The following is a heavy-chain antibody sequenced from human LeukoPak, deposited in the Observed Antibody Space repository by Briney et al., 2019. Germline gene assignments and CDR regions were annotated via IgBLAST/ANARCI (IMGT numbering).Heavy chain of an antibody. Sequence: PSETLSLTCTVSGGSINSSNYDWGWIRQPPGKGLEWIGSIYYSGSTSYNPSLKSRVTISVDTSKNQFSLELSSVTAPDTAVYYCARNLSSGWFDYWGQGTLVTVSS. V-gene: IGHV4-39*07. CDR1: GGSINSSNYD. D-gene: IGHD6-19*01. CDR2: IYYSGST. CDR3: ARNLSSGWFDY. J-gene: IGHJ4*02.